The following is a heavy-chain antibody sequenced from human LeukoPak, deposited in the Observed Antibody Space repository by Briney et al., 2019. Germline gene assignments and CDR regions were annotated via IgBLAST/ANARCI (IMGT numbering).Heavy chain of an antibody. Sequence: SETLSLTCTVSGGSTSSSSYYWGWIRQPPGKGLEWIGSIYYSGSTYYNPSLKSRVTISVDTSKNQFSLKLSSVTAADTAVYYCARLWVSDSYYMDVWGKGTTVTISS. J-gene: IGHJ6*03. D-gene: IGHD1-26*01. V-gene: IGHV4-39*01. CDR2: IYYSGST. CDR3: ARLWVSDSYYMDV. CDR1: GGSTSSSSYY.